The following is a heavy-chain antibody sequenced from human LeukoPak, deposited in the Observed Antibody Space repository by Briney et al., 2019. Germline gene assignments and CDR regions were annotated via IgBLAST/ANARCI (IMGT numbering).Heavy chain of an antibody. CDR2: IYFSGST. CDR1: GGSIRSYY. Sequence: AETLSLTCTVSGGSIRSYYWSWIGQPPGKGLEWIGYIYFSGSTSYNPSLKSRVTISVDRSKNQFSLKLSSVAAADTAVYYCARSYDTNFDYWGQGTVVPVSS. D-gene: IGHD3-3*01. CDR3: ARSYDTNFDY. J-gene: IGHJ4*02. V-gene: IGHV4-59*01.